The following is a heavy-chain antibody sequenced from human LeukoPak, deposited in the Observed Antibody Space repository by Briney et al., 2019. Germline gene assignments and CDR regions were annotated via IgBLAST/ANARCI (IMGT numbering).Heavy chain of an antibody. J-gene: IGHJ4*02. CDR2: IYPGDSDT. D-gene: IGHD2-15*01. CDR3: ARRYCSGGSCYPASFDY. CDR1: GYSLTSYW. V-gene: IGHV5-51*01. Sequence: GESLKISCKGSGYSLTSYWIGWVRQMPGKGLEWMGIIYPGDSDTRYSPSFQGQVTISADKSISTAYLQWSSLKASDTAMYYCARRYCSGGSCYPASFDYWGQGTLVTVSS.